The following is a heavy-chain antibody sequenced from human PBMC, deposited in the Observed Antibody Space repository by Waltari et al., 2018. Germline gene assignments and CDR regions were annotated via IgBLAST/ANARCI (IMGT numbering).Heavy chain of an antibody. Sequence: QVQLVQSGAEVKKPGSSVKVSCKASGGTFSSYAISWVRQAPGQGLEWMGGIIPIFGTANYAQKFQGRVTITADESTSTAYMELSSLRSEDTAVYYCAREPAIAAAGKHAFDIWSQGTMVTVSS. V-gene: IGHV1-69*13. D-gene: IGHD6-13*01. CDR1: GGTFSSYA. J-gene: IGHJ3*02. CDR2: IIPIFGTA. CDR3: AREPAIAAAGKHAFDI.